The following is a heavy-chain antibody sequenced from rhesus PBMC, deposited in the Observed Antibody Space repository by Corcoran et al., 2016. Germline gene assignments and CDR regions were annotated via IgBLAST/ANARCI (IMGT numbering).Heavy chain of an antibody. J-gene: IGHJ4*01. CDR3: ARDLEGLADY. CDR2: ISWSDGST. CDR1: GFTFDDYD. Sequence: EVQLVESGGGVVQPGGSLRLSCAASGFTFDDYDMHWVRQAPGKGLEWGSGISWSDGSTYYADSVKGKFTLSRDNAKHSLYLQMGSLRAEDTALYYCARDLEGLADYWGQGVLVTVSS. V-gene: IGHV3-201*01.